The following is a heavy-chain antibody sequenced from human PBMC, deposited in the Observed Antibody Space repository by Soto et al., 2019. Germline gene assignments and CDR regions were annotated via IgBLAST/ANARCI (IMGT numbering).Heavy chain of an antibody. Sequence: EVQLLESGGGLVQPGGSLSLSCAVSGFSFSNSPMTCVRQAPGKGLEWVSGISGSGDITYNTDSVKGRFAISRDTSKNVVYLQMRSLRAEDTAVYYCAKVPQWVLRYHDWFFDYWGQGTLVTVSS. CDR2: ISGSGDIT. D-gene: IGHD3-9*01. J-gene: IGHJ4*02. CDR3: AKVPQWVLRYHDWFFDY. V-gene: IGHV3-23*01. CDR1: GFSFSNSP.